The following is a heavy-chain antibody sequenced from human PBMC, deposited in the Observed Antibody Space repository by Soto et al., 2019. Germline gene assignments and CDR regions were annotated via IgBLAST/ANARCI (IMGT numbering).Heavy chain of an antibody. CDR2: INHSGST. D-gene: IGHD1-26*01. CDR1: GGSFSGYY. CDR3: ARGRRRLLYYYYGMDV. V-gene: IGHV4-34*01. J-gene: IGHJ6*02. Sequence: SETLYLTCAVYGGSFSGYYWSWIRQPPGKGLEWIGEINHSGSTNYNPSLKSRVTISVDTSKNQFSLKLSSVTAADTAVYYCARGRRRLLYYYYGMDVWGQGTRVSVSS.